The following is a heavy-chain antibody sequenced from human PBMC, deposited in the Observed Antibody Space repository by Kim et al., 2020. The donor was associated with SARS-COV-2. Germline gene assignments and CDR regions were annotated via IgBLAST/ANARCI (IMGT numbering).Heavy chain of an antibody. J-gene: IGHJ1*01. Sequence: ADTVKGRFTISRDNAKNTLYLQMNSRRDEYTAVYYCAKDSRISWPEYFQYWDQGTLVTVSS. D-gene: IGHD2-15*01. CDR3: AKDSRISWPEYFQY. V-gene: IGHV3-23*01.